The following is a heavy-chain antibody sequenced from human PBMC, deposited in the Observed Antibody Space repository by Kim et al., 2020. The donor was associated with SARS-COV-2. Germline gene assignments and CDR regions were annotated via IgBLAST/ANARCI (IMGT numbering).Heavy chain of an antibody. Sequence: SETLSLTCAVYGGSFSGYYWSWIRQPPGKGLEWIGEINHSGSTNYNPSLKSRVTISVDTSKNQFSLKLSSVTAADTAVYYCARGRYSSSWYDFGGLHYFDYWGQGTLVTVSS. CDR3: ARGRYSSSWYDFGGLHYFDY. CDR2: INHSGST. V-gene: IGHV4-34*01. CDR1: GGSFSGYY. J-gene: IGHJ4*02. D-gene: IGHD6-13*01.